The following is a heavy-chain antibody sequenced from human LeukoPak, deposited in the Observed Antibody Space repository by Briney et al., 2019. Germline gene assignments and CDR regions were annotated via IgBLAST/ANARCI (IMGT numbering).Heavy chain of an antibody. CDR3: ARDQYDTWSRRGNFDS. D-gene: IGHD3-3*01. V-gene: IGHV3-74*01. Sequence: QPGGSLRLSCAASGFTFSSYWMHWVRQAPGKGLVWVSRINSDGSSTSYADSVKGRFTISRDNTKNSLYLQMNSLRVEDTAVFYCARDQYDTWSRRGNFDSWGQGTLVIVSS. J-gene: IGHJ4*02. CDR1: GFTFSSYW. CDR2: INSDGSST.